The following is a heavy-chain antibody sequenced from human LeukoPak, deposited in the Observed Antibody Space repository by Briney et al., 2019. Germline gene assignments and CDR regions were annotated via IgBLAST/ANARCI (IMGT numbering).Heavy chain of an antibody. V-gene: IGHV3-7*01. Sequence: PGGSLTLSCAASGFTFSSYWMSWVRQAPGKGLEWVANIKQDGSEKYYVDSVKGRFTISRDNAKNSLYLQMNSLRAEDTAVYYCARDRSSYYYYYYYMDVWGKGTTVTVSS. CDR1: GFTFSSYW. CDR3: ARDRSSYYYYYYYMDV. J-gene: IGHJ6*03. CDR2: IKQDGSEK.